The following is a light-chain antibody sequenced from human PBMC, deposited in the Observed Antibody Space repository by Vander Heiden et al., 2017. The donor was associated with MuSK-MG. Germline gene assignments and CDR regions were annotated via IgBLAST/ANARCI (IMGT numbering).Light chain of an antibody. CDR1: RSDVAASDS. CDR3: GSYAGSSDAGSHTWV. J-gene: IGLJ3*02. Sequence: QSALTQPPSASGSPGQSVTISCSGTRSDVAASDSVSWYQQHPGKAPKPLLSEVTKRPSGVPDRFSGSKSGNTASLTVSGLQAEDEADDHCGSYAGSSDAGSHTWVFGGGTKLTVL. CDR2: EVT. V-gene: IGLV2-8*01.